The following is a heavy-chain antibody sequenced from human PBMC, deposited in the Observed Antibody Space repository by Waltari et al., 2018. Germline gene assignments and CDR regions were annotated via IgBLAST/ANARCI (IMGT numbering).Heavy chain of an antibody. CDR3: ARNKLRLDY. Sequence: EGQVVESGGGAVPPGESLSSACAASVFTFNSHRMGWVRQAPGKGLEWVANIKPDASDKYYVDSVKGRFTISRDNAKNSLYLQMNSLRAEDTAIYYCARNKLRLDYWGPGTLVTVSS. V-gene: IGHV3-7*01. D-gene: IGHD3-10*01. J-gene: IGHJ4*02. CDR1: VFTFNSHR. CDR2: IKPDASDK.